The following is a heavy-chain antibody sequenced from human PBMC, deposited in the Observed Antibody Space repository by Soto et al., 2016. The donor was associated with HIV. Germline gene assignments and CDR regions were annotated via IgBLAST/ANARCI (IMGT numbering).Heavy chain of an antibody. J-gene: IGHJ2*01. D-gene: IGHD6-19*01. CDR1: GYAFDVYY. Sequence: QVQLVQSGAEVKKPGASVKVSCKASGYAFDVYYIHWVRQAPGQGLEWMGWINPNSGGTNYAQKFQDRVIMTRDTSSSTAYMELSRLRSDDTAVYYCARGGEQWLAQGYFDLWGRGTLVTVSS. CDR3: ARGGEQWLAQGYFDL. CDR2: INPNSGGT. V-gene: IGHV1-2*02.